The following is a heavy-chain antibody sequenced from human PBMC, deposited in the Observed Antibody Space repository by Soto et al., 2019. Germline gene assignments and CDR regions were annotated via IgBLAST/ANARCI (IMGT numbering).Heavy chain of an antibody. Sequence: ASVKVSCKASGYTFTGYYMHWVRQAPGQGLEWMGWINPNSGGTNYAQKFQGWVTMTRDTSISTAYMELSRLRSDDTAVYYCARGGVAGIRDYYYYGMDVWGQGTTVTLS. CDR1: GYTFTGYY. J-gene: IGHJ6*02. CDR2: INPNSGGT. CDR3: ARGGVAGIRDYYYYGMDV. D-gene: IGHD6-19*01. V-gene: IGHV1-2*04.